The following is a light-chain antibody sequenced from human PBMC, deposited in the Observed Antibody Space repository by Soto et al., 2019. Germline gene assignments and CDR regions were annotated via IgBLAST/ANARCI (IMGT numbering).Light chain of an antibody. CDR1: QSVSNNY. CDR2: GAS. V-gene: IGKV3D-20*02. CDR3: QQRSDWPWT. Sequence: IVLTQSPGTLSLSPGERATLSCRASQSVSNNYLAWYQQKPGQAPRLLIYGASTRATGIPDRFSGGGSGTDFTLTISNLEPEDFAVYYCQQRSDWPWTFGQGTKVDI. J-gene: IGKJ1*01.